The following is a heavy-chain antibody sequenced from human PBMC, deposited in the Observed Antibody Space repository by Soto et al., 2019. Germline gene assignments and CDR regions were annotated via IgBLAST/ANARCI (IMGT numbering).Heavy chain of an antibody. CDR2: IHLRNGNT. Sequence: QVHLLQSGPEVAKPGASVTVSCKTSGYNFSSHGITWVRQTPGQGLEWLAWIHLRNGNTKYTPKIQGRLSLTADSSTTTVFMELRNLRSDDTALYYCARGRVPWQQVLDFDYWGQGTLVTVSS. V-gene: IGHV1-18*01. J-gene: IGHJ4*02. CDR1: GYNFSSHG. CDR3: ARGRVPWQQVLDFDY.